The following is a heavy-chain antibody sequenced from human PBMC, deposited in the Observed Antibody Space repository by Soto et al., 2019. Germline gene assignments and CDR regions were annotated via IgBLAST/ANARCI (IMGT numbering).Heavy chain of an antibody. CDR2: IYTSGST. CDR1: GGSISSYY. CDR3: AREFGYCSGGSCYFWFDP. Sequence: SETLSLTCTVSGGSISSYYWSWIRQPAGKGLEWIGRIYTSGSTNYNPSLKSRVTMSVDTYKNQFSLKLSSVTAADTAVYYCAREFGYCSGGSCYFWFDPWGQGTLVTVSS. J-gene: IGHJ5*02. V-gene: IGHV4-4*07. D-gene: IGHD2-15*01.